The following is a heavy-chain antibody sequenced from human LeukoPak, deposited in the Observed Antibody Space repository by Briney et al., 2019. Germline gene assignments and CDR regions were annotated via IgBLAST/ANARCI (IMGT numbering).Heavy chain of an antibody. J-gene: IGHJ3*02. CDR1: GFTFSSYG. Sequence: GGSLRLSCAASGFTFSSYGMHWVRQAPGKGLEWVAVIWYDRSNKYYADSVKGRFTISRDNSKNTLYLQMNSLRAEDTAVYYCARGGFDYYDSSGSHAFDIWGQGTMVTVSS. V-gene: IGHV3-33*01. D-gene: IGHD3-22*01. CDR3: ARGGFDYYDSSGSHAFDI. CDR2: IWYDRSNK.